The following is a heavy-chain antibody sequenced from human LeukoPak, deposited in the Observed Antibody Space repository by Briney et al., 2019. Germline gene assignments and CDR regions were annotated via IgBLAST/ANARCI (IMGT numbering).Heavy chain of an antibody. CDR1: GFTFGDYA. D-gene: IGHD2-8*01. Sequence: GGSLRLSCTASGFTFGDYAMSWFRQAPGKGLEWVGFIRSKAYGGTTEYAASVKGRFTISRDDSKSIAYLQMNSLKTEDTAVYYCTRASLMDYFYYGMDVWGQGTTVTVSS. V-gene: IGHV3-49*03. J-gene: IGHJ6*02. CDR3: TRASLMDYFYYGMDV. CDR2: IRSKAYGGTT.